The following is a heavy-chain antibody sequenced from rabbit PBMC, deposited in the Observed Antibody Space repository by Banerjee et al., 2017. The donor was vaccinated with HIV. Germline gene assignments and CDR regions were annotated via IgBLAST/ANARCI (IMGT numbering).Heavy chain of an antibody. CDR2: IYTSSGST. D-gene: IGHD8-1*01. CDR1: GFSFSTTYY. J-gene: IGHJ4*01. CDR3: ARDHGYAGSSYYTYYFNL. V-gene: IGHV1S43*01. Sequence: QEQLVESGGGLVQPEGSLTLTCTASGFSFSTTYYMCWVRQAPGKGLELIACIYTSSGSTWYASWVNGRFTISRSTSLNTVDLKMTSLTAADTATYFCARDHGYAGSSYYTYYFNLWGPGTLVTVS.